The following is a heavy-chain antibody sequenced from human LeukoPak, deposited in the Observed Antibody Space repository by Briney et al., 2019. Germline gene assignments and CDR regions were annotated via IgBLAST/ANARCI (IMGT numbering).Heavy chain of an antibody. D-gene: IGHD3-10*01. Sequence: SETLSLTCTVSGGSFSTYYWSWIRQPAGRGLEWIGHIYTSGTTNYNPSLKSRVTMSIDTSKNQFSLKLSSVTAADTAIYYCARDAKYYYGSRTYFFFEYWGQGTLLSVSS. CDR1: GGSFSTYY. CDR3: ARDAKYYYGSRTYFFFEY. V-gene: IGHV4-4*07. CDR2: IYTSGTT. J-gene: IGHJ4*02.